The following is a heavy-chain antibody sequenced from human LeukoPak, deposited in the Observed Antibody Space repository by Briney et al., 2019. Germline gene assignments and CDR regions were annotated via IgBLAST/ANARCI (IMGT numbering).Heavy chain of an antibody. CDR1: GFTFSSYS. CDR3: AGDYDQAYARFDP. J-gene: IGHJ5*02. CDR2: ISSSSSYI. V-gene: IGHV3-21*01. Sequence: GGSLRLSCAASGFTFSSYSMNWVRQAPGRGLEWVSSISSSSSYIYYADSVKGRFTISRDNAKNSLYLQMNSLRAEDTAVYYCAGDYDQAYARFDPWGQGTLVTVSS. D-gene: IGHD3-3*01.